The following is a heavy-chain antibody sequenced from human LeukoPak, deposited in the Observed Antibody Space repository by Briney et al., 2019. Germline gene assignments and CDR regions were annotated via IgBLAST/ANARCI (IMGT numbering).Heavy chain of an antibody. J-gene: IGHJ4*02. Sequence: GGSLRLSCAASGFTFSSYSMNWVRQAPGKGLEWVSSISSSSSYIYYADSVKGRFTISRDNSKNTLYLQMNSLRAEDTAVYYCAKPLYYYDSSGYNYWGQGTLVTVPS. V-gene: IGHV3-21*04. CDR1: GFTFSSYS. CDR3: AKPLYYYDSSGYNY. CDR2: ISSSSSYI. D-gene: IGHD3-22*01.